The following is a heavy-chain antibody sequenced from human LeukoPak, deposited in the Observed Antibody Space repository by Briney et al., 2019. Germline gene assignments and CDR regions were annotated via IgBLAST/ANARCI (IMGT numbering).Heavy chain of an antibody. J-gene: IGHJ6*03. V-gene: IGHV6-1*01. CDR1: GDSVSSNSAA. CDR2: AYYRSKWYN. CDR3: AKVGYSSEGGPRDYMDV. Sequence: SQTLSLTCAISGDSVSSNSAAWNWIRQSPSRGLEWLGRAYYRSKWYNDYAVSVKSRITINPDTSKNQFSLQLNSVTPEDTAVYYCAKVGYSSEGGPRDYMDVWGKGTTVTVSS. D-gene: IGHD6-19*01.